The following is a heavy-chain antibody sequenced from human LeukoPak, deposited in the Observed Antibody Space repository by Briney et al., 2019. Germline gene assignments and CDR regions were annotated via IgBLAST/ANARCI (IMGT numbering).Heavy chain of an antibody. J-gene: IGHJ6*02. CDR2: IYYSGST. D-gene: IGHD3-10*01. CDR3: ARVAHYGSGIGRGNYYYYGMDV. Sequence: SETLSLTCTVSGGSISRYYWSWIRQPPGKGLEWIGYIYYSGSTNYNPSLKSRVTISVDTSKNQFSLKLSSVTAADTPVYYCARVAHYGSGIGRGNYYYYGMDVWGQGTTVTVPS. V-gene: IGHV4-59*13. CDR1: GGSISRYY.